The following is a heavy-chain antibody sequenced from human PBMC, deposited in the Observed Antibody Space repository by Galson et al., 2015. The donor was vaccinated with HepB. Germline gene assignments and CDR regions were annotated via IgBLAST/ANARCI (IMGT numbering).Heavy chain of an antibody. CDR2: ISGRGVTT. CDR1: GFSFSNYA. J-gene: IGHJ3*02. CDR3: AKSKDSGWSYNAFDI. V-gene: IGHV3-23*01. D-gene: IGHD6-19*01. Sequence: SLRLSCAAFGFSFSNYAMTWVRQPPGKGLQWVATISGRGVTTFDADSVKGQFTISRDNSKNTLYLEMNNLRADDTAVYFCAKSKDSGWSYNAFDIWGQGTMVTVSS.